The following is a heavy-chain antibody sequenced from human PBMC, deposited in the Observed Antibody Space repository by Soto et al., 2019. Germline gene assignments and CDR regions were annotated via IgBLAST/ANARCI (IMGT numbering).Heavy chain of an antibody. D-gene: IGHD5-18*01. J-gene: IGHJ6*02. CDR1: GGSISSGGYY. CDR2: IYYSGST. CDR3: AREGVDTAMVGEYYYYGMDV. Sequence: SETLSLTCTISGGSISSGGYYWSWIRQHPGKGLEWIGYIYYSGSTYYNPSLKSRVTISVDTSKNQFSLKLSSVTAADTAVYYCAREGVDTAMVGEYYYYGMDVWGQGTTVTVSS. V-gene: IGHV4-31*03.